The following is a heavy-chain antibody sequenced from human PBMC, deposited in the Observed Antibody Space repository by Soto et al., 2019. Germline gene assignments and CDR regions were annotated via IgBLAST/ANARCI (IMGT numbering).Heavy chain of an antibody. D-gene: IGHD3-9*01. Sequence: GESLKISCKGSGYSFTSYWIGWVRQMPGKGLEWMGIIYPGDSDTGYSPSFQGKVNISAAKSISTAYLQWSSLKASDTAMYYWARAARRDGFSYFDWLPPPGFDYWGQGTLVTVSS. J-gene: IGHJ4*02. CDR2: IYPGDSDT. CDR3: ARAARRDGFSYFDWLPPPGFDY. CDR1: GYSFTSYW. V-gene: IGHV5-51*01.